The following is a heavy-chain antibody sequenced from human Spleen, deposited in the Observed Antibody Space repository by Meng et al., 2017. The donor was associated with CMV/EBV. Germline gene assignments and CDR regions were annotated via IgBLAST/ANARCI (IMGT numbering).Heavy chain of an antibody. CDR1: GYTFTGYY. Sequence: ASVKVSCKASGYTFTGYYMHWVRQAPGQGLEWMGWINPNSGGTNYAQKFQGRVTMTRDTSISTAYMERSRVRSDDTAVYYCARGGGGRSSPYYYYGMDVWGQGTTVTVSS. V-gene: IGHV1-2*02. CDR2: INPNSGGT. D-gene: IGHD6-6*01. CDR3: ARGGGGRSSPYYYYGMDV. J-gene: IGHJ6*02.